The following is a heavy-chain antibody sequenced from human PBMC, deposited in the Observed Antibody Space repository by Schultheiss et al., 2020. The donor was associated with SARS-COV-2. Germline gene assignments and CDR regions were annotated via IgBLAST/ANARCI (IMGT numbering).Heavy chain of an antibody. CDR3: AKDEGSSGWYAGLYY. V-gene: IGHV3-23*01. CDR2: ISGSGGST. J-gene: IGHJ4*02. D-gene: IGHD6-19*01. CDR1: GFTFSSYA. Sequence: GGSLRLSCAASGFTFSSYAMSWVRQAPGKGLEWVSAISGSGGSTYYADSVKGRFTISRDNSKNTLYLQMNSLRAEDTAVYYCAKDEGSSGWYAGLYYWGQGTLVTVSS.